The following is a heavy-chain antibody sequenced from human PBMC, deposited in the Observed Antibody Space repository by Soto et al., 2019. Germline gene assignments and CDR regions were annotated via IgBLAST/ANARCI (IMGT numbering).Heavy chain of an antibody. J-gene: IGHJ6*02. Sequence: GGSLRLSCAASGFTFSSYSMNWVRQAPWKGLEWVSSISSSSSYIYYADSVKGRFTISRDDAKNSLYLQMNSLRAEDTAVYYCARVPNPRIAVAGSYYYYGMDVWAQGTTVTVSS. CDR1: GFTFSSYS. V-gene: IGHV3-21*01. D-gene: IGHD6-19*01. CDR2: ISSSSSYI. CDR3: ARVPNPRIAVAGSYYYYGMDV.